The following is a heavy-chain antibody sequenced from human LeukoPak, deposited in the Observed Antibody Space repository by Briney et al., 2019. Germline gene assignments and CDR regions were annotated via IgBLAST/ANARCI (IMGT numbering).Heavy chain of an antibody. CDR2: IYTTGST. CDR1: GDSISSGSYY. D-gene: IGHD2-2*01. V-gene: IGHV4-61*02. CDR3: ARDQEAYCSSTSCYEYYYYMDV. J-gene: IGHJ6*03. Sequence: SQTLSLTCGVSGDSISSGSYYWSWIRQPAGKGLEWIGRIYTTGSTNYNPSLKSRVTISVDTSKNQFSLKLSSVTAADTAVYYCARDQEAYCSSTSCYEYYYYMDVWGKGTTVTISS.